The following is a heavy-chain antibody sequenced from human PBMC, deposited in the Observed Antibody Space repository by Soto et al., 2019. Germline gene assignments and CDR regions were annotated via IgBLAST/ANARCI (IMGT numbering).Heavy chain of an antibody. CDR2: INPRGFFT. D-gene: IGHD3-10*01. V-gene: IGHV1-46*01. CDR3: ARAAGRFGELVWFDT. J-gene: IGHJ5*02. Sequence: QVQLVQSGAEVKKPGASVKVSCKESVYTFTSYNIHWVRQAPGQGLEWVGMINPRGFFTTYAQKFRGRVTMTWETSTSVVDMELTNLRSEDTAVYYCARAAGRFGELVWFDTWGQGTLVSGSS. CDR1: VYTFTSYN.